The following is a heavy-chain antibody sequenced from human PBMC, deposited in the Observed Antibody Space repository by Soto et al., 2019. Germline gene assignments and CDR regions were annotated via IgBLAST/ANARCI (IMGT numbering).Heavy chain of an antibody. J-gene: IGHJ6*02. Sequence: FVTLSHTCTVADGYIRSSSYYWGRKRQPPGKGLEWIGSIYYSGSTYYNPSLKSRVTIPVDTSKNQFSLRLSSVTATDTAVYYCATDWAGTKTLYGLDVWGQGTTVTVSS. CDR1: DGYIRSSSYY. D-gene: IGHD6-19*01. CDR3: ATDWAGTKTLYGLDV. CDR2: IYYSGST. V-gene: IGHV4-39*07.